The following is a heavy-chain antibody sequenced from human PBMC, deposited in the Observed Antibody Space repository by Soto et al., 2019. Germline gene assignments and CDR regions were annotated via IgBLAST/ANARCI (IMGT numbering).Heavy chain of an antibody. J-gene: IGHJ6*02. D-gene: IGHD3-22*01. CDR3: ARGDATKIVVTTYYAMDV. CDR2: IIPVFGTP. V-gene: IGHV1-69*12. Sequence: QVQLVQSGAEVKKPGSSVKVSCTASGGSLSNFGISWVRQAPGQGLEWMGAIIPVFGTPNYAQKFQDRVPINADESTTTGYMEVRSLTSEDTAVYYCARGDATKIVVTTYYAMDVWGQGTTVTVSS. CDR1: GGSLSNFG.